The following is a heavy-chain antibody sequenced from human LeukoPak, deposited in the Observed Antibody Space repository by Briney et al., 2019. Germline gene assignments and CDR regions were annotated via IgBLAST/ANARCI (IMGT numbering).Heavy chain of an antibody. J-gene: IGHJ4*02. CDR1: GGSVSSASYY. CDR2: IYYSGT. CDR3: AGGVIAAAGTGPFDY. V-gene: IGHV4-61*01. D-gene: IGHD6-13*01. Sequence: SETLSLTCIVSGGSVSSASYYWSWIRQPPGKGLEWIGYIYYSGTNYNPSLKSRVTISEDTSKNQFSLKLGSVTAADTAVYYCAGGVIAAAGTGPFDYWGQGTLVTVSS.